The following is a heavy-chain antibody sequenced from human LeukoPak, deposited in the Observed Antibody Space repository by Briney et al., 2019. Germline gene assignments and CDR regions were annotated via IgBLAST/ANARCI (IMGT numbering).Heavy chain of an antibody. J-gene: IGHJ4*03. CDR2: IYHSGST. D-gene: IGHD3-16*01. CDR3: ASLRVPGYFDY. Sequence: SETLSLTCAVSGGSISSSNWWSWVRQPPGKGLEWIGEIYHSGSTNYNPSLKSRVTISVDTSKNQFSLRLSSVTAADTAVFYCASLRVPGYFDYWGQGTLVTVSS. CDR1: GGSISSSNW. V-gene: IGHV4-4*02.